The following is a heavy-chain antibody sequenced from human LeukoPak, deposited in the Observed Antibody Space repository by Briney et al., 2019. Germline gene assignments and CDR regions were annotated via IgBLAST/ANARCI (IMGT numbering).Heavy chain of an antibody. CDR2: IRSKAYGGTT. D-gene: IGHD2-15*01. Sequence: GGSLRLSCAASGFTFSNYWMHWVRQGPGKGLEWVGFIRSKAYGGTTEYAAPVKGRFTISRDDSKSIAYLQMNSLKTEDTAVYYCTRAGYCSGGSCYWPIDYYYYGMDVWGQGTTVTVSS. J-gene: IGHJ6*02. CDR3: TRAGYCSGGSCYWPIDYYYYGMDV. V-gene: IGHV3-49*04. CDR1: GFTFSNYW.